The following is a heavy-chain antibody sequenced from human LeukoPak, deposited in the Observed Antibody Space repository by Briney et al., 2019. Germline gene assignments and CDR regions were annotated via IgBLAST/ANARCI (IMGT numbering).Heavy chain of an antibody. CDR3: ARGGAAYCSSTSCYTAYNWFDP. Sequence: SETLSLTCAVYGGSFSGYYWSWIRQPPGKGLEWIGEINHSGSTNYNPSLKSRVTISVDTSKNQFSLKLSSVTAADTAVYYCARGGAAYCSSTSCYTAYNWFDPWGQGTLVTVSS. V-gene: IGHV4-34*01. D-gene: IGHD2-2*02. CDR2: INHSGST. CDR1: GGSFSGYY. J-gene: IGHJ5*02.